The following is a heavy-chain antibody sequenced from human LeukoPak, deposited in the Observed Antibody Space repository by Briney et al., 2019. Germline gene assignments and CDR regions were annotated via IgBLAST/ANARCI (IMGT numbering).Heavy chain of an antibody. CDR1: GGTFSSYA. V-gene: IGHV1-69*13. D-gene: IGHD3-22*01. CDR2: IIPIFGTA. J-gene: IGHJ6*02. Sequence: ASVKVSCKASGGTFSSYAISWVRQAPGQGLEWMGGIIPIFGTASYAQKFQGRVTITADESTSTAYMELGSLRSEDTAVYYCARGDYYDSSGYYYYYYGMDVWGQGTTVTVSS. CDR3: ARGDYYDSSGYYYYYYGMDV.